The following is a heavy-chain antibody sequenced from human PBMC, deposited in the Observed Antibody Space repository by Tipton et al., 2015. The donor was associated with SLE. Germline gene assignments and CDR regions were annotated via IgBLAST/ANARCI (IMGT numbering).Heavy chain of an antibody. CDR2: ISYDGSNK. V-gene: IGHV3-30*04. Sequence: RSLRLSCAASGFTFSSYAMHWVRQAPGKGLEWVAVISYDGSNKYYADSVKGRFTISRDNSKNTLYLQMNSLRAEDTAVYYCARGFTRFSSMDVWGKGTTVIVSS. CDR3: ARGFTRFSSMDV. J-gene: IGHJ6*03. D-gene: IGHD3-3*01. CDR1: GFTFSSYA.